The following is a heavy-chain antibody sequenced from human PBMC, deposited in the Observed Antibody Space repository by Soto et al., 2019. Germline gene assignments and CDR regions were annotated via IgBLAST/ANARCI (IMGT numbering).Heavy chain of an antibody. J-gene: IGHJ4*02. CDR1: GGSISSYY. CDR3: ARSIGLGYCSGGSCSFDY. D-gene: IGHD2-15*01. CDR2: IYYSGST. V-gene: IGHV4-59*01. Sequence: SETLSLTCTVSGGSISSYYWSWLRQPPGKGLEWIGYIYYSGSTNYNPSLKSRVTISVDTSKNQFSLKLSSVTAADTAVYYCARSIGLGYCSGGSCSFDYWGQGTLVTVSP.